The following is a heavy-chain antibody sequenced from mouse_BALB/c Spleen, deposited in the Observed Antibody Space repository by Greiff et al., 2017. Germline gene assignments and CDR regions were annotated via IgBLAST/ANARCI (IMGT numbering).Heavy chain of an antibody. V-gene: IGHV5-17*02. CDR3: ARSVDYFWFAY. Sequence: EVQRVESGGGLVQPGGSRKLSCAASGFTFSSFGMHWVRQAPEKGLEWVAYISSGSSTIYYADTVKGRFTISRDNPKNTLFLQMTSLRSEDTAMYYCARSVDYFWFAYWGQGTLVTVSA. J-gene: IGHJ3*01. CDR2: ISSGSSTI. D-gene: IGHD2-4*01. CDR1: GFTFSSFG.